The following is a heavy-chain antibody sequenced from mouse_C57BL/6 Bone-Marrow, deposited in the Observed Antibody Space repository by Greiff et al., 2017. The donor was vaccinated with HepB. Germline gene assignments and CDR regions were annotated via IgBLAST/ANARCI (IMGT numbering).Heavy chain of an antibody. CDR2: ISSGSSTI. V-gene: IGHV5-17*01. CDR1: GFTFSDYG. CDR3: GGAPYYAMDY. J-gene: IGHJ4*01. Sequence: EVQGVESGGGLVKPGGSLKLSCAASGFTFSDYGMHWVRQAPEKGLEWVAYISSGSSTIYYADTVKGRFTISRDNAKNTLFLQMASLRSEDTAMYYCGGAPYYAMDYWGQGTAVTVSS.